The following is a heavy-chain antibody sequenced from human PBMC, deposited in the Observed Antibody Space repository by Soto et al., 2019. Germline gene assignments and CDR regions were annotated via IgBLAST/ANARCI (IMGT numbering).Heavy chain of an antibody. V-gene: IGHV1-58*01. CDR1: GFTFRRSA. Sequence: SVKVSCTASGFTFRRSAVQWVRQARGQRLEWIGWIVVGSGNTNYAQKFQERVTITRDMSTTTAYMELSSLRSEDTAVYYCAAFATTGDAFDIWGQGTMVTVSS. CDR2: IVVGSGNT. D-gene: IGHD4-17*01. CDR3: AAFATTGDAFDI. J-gene: IGHJ3*02.